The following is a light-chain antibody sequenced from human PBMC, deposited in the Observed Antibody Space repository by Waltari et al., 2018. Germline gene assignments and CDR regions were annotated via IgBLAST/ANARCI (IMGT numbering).Light chain of an antibody. Sequence: QSVLTQPPSASGTPGQRVTISCSGSISNLGTNYVFWYQQFPGTAPKLLIQRNNQRPSGVPDRFSGSKSGNSATLVISGLRSGDEADYYCASWDDSLSVGVFGGGTKLTVL. CDR1: ISNLGTNY. CDR3: ASWDDSLSVGV. CDR2: RNN. V-gene: IGLV1-47*01. J-gene: IGLJ3*02.